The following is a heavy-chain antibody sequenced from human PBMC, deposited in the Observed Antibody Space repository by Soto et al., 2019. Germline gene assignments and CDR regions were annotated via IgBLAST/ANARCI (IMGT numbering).Heavy chain of an antibody. D-gene: IGHD2-2*01. CDR1: GFTFSSYG. CDR2: ISYDGSNK. CDR3: AKDGLSSWYFDL. V-gene: IGHV3-30*18. J-gene: IGHJ2*01. Sequence: PGGSLRLSCAASGFTFSSYGMHWVRQAPGKGLEWVAVISYDGSNKYYADSVKGRFTISRDNSKNTLYLQMNSLRAEDTAVYYCAKDGLSSWYFDLWGRGTLVTV.